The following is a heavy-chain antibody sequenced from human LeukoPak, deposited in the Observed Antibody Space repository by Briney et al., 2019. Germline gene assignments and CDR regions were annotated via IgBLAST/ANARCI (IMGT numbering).Heavy chain of an antibody. CDR1: GGSIGSYY. Sequence: SETLSLTCTLAGGSIGSYYCRWIGQPPGKGLEWIGYFYYSGSTNYNPSLKSRVTISVDTSKNQFSLKLSSVTAADTAVYYCARLSFATPFGSNSYDSNGLHYWGQGTLVTVSS. V-gene: IGHV4-59*08. D-gene: IGHD3-22*01. J-gene: IGHJ4*02. CDR2: FYYSGST. CDR3: ARLSFATPFGSNSYDSNGLHY.